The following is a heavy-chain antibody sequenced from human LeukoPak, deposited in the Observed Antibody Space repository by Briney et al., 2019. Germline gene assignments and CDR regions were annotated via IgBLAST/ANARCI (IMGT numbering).Heavy chain of an antibody. Sequence: SETLSLTCAVSGGSISSDTWWSWVRQPPGTGLEWIGETRDSGATKYSPSLKSRVTISVDKSKNQFSLMLASVTAADSAVYFCARHGGVYFDDWGQGTLVIVSS. V-gene: IGHV4-4*02. CDR1: GGSISSDTW. CDR2: TRDSGAT. J-gene: IGHJ4*02. D-gene: IGHD3-16*01. CDR3: ARHGGVYFDD.